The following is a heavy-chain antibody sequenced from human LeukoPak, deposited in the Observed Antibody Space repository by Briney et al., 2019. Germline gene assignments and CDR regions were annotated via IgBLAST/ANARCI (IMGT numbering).Heavy chain of an antibody. CDR2: IIPIFGTA. D-gene: IGHD4-17*01. J-gene: IGHJ1*01. V-gene: IGHV1-69*01. CDR3: ARDPYGDYVTGYFQH. CDR1: GGTFSSHA. Sequence: ASVKVSCKASGGTFSSHAISWVRQAPGQGLEWMGGIIPIFGTANYAQKFQGRVTITADESTSTAYMELSSLRSEDTAVYYCARDPYGDYVTGYFQHWGQGTLVTVSS.